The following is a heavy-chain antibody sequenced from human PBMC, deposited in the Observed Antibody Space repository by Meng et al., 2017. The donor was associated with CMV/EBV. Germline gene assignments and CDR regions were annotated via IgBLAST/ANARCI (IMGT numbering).Heavy chain of an antibody. J-gene: IGHJ6*02. CDR1: GYTFTSYD. Sequence: ASVKVSCKASGYTFTSYDINWVRQATGQGLEWMGWMNPNSGNTGYAQKFQGRVTMTRNTSISTAYMGLSSLRSEDTAVYYCNLDILTGYEAYGMDAWGQGTTVTVSS. D-gene: IGHD3-9*01. V-gene: IGHV1-8*01. CDR3: NLDILTGYEAYGMDA. CDR2: MNPNSGNT.